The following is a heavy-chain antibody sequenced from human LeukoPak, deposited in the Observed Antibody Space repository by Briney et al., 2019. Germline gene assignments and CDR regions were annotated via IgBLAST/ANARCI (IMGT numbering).Heavy chain of an antibody. CDR3: ARGSSFYDSSGYIDY. CDR2: IYHSGST. Sequence: SETLSLTCAVSGGSISSSNWWSWVRQPPGKGLEWIGEIYHSGSTNYNPSLKSRVTISVDKSKNQFSLKLSSVTAADTAVYYCARGSSFYDSSGYIDYWGQGTLVTVPS. J-gene: IGHJ4*02. D-gene: IGHD3-22*01. CDR1: GGSISSSNW. V-gene: IGHV4-4*02.